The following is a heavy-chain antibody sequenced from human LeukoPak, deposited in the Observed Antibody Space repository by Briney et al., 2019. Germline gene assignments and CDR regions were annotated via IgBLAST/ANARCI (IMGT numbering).Heavy chain of an antibody. CDR1: GFTLSSNG. V-gene: IGHV3-33*01. Sequence: AGRSVSLFRAVSGFTLSSNGMRWVRQAPGKGREWVAVIWYDGSKKYYADSVKGRFTISRDNSKNTLDLQMDSLRGEDTVVYYCARMSGSHIDYWGQGTLVTVSS. D-gene: IGHD1-26*01. CDR3: ARMSGSHIDY. J-gene: IGHJ4*02. CDR2: IWYDGSKK.